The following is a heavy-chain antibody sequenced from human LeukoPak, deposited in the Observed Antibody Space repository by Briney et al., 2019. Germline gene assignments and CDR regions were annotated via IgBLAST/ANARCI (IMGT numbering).Heavy chain of an antibody. Sequence: SETLSLTCAVYGGSFSGYYWSWIRQPPGKGLEWIGYIYYSGSTNYKSSLKSRVTISIDTSKNQFSLKLSSVTAADTAVYYCARDRPGIAVAGGVDWGQGTLVTVSS. D-gene: IGHD6-13*01. J-gene: IGHJ4*02. CDR1: GGSFSGYY. V-gene: IGHV4-59*01. CDR3: ARDRPGIAVAGGVD. CDR2: IYYSGST.